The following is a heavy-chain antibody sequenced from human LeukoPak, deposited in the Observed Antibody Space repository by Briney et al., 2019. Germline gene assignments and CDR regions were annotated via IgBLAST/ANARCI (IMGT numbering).Heavy chain of an antibody. CDR2: IYYSGST. V-gene: IGHV4-31*03. D-gene: IGHD3-10*01. J-gene: IGHJ4*02. CDR1: GGSISSGGYY. CDR3: ARGSRITMVRGVQYYFDY. Sequence: PSQTLSLTCTVSGGSISSGGYYWSWIRQHPGKGLEWIGYIYYSGSTYYNPSLKSRVTISVDTSKNQFSLKLSSVTAADTAVYYCARGSRITMVRGVQYYFDYWGQGTLVTVSS.